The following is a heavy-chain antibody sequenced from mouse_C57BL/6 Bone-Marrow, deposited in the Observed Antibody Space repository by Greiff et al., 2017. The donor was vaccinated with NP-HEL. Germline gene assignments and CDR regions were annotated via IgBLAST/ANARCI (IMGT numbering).Heavy chain of an antibody. J-gene: IGHJ3*01. CDR1: VYSITSGYY. D-gene: IGHD2-2*01. V-gene: IGHV3-6*01. Sequence: EVKLMESGPGLVKPSQSLSLTCSVTVYSITSGYYWNWIRQFPGNKLEWMGYISYDGSNNYNPSLKNRISITRDTSKNQFFLKLNSVTTEDTATYYCARDGYLWFAYWCQGTLVTVSA. CDR2: ISYDGSN. CDR3: ARDGYLWFAY.